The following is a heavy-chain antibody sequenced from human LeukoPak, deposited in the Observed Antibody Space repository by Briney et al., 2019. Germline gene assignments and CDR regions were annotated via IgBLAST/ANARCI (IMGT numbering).Heavy chain of an antibody. CDR3: ATDTPSAFTILNFDC. CDR2: FDPEDGET. J-gene: IGHJ4*02. Sequence: ASVKVSCKVSGYTLTELSMHWVRQAPGKGLEWMGGFDPEDGETIYAQKFQGRVTMTEDTSTDTAYMELSSLRSEDTAVYYCATDTPSAFTILNFDCWGQGTLVTVSS. V-gene: IGHV1-24*01. D-gene: IGHD3-9*01. CDR1: GYTLTELS.